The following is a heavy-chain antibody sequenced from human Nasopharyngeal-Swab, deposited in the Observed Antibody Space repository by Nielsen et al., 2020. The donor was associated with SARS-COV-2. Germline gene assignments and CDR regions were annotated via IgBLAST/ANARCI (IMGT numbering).Heavy chain of an antibody. J-gene: IGHJ4*02. Sequence: GSVKVSCKASGYTFTNYALNWVRKAPGQGVEWMGWINTNTGNPTYAQGFTGRFVFSLDASVSTAYLQISGLKSEDTAVYRCAREGDASVPGTLFDYWGQGTQVTVSS. CDR3: AREGDASVPGTLFDY. V-gene: IGHV7-4-1*02. CDR2: INTNTGNP. D-gene: IGHD6-19*01. CDR1: GYTFTNYA.